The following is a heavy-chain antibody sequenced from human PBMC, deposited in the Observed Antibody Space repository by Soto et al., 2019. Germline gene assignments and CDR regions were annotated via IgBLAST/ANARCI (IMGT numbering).Heavy chain of an antibody. CDR3: ARDKTTGLFDY. J-gene: IGHJ4*02. CDR1: GGSFSGYY. CDR2: INHGGST. Sequence: QVQLQQWGAGLLKPSETLSLTCAVYGGSFSGYYWTWIRQPPGTGLEWIGEINHGGSTNYNPSLKCRVTLSVDTSKNQFSLKLTSVTAADTAVYYWARDKTTGLFDYWGQGTLVTVSS. V-gene: IGHV4-34*01. D-gene: IGHD4-17*01.